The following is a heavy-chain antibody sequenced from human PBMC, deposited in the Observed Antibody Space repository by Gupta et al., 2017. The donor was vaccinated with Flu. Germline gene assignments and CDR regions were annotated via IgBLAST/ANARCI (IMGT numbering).Heavy chain of an antibody. D-gene: IGHD6-13*01. CDR1: SSYA. V-gene: IGHV3-23*01. Sequence: SSYAMSWVRQAPGKGLEWVSAISASGGSTYYADSVKGRFTISRDNSKNMLYLQMNSLRAEDTAVYYCAKGTGGSSWYKIDYWGQGTLVTVSS. CDR2: ISASGGST. J-gene: IGHJ4*02. CDR3: AKGTGGSSWYKIDY.